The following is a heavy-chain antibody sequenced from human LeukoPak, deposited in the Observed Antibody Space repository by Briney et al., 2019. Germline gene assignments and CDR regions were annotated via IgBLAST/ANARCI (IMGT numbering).Heavy chain of an antibody. CDR2: ISAYNGNT. J-gene: IGHJ6*03. CDR3: AARSPPNYDFWSGYSDYYMDV. CDR1: GYTFTSYG. Sequence: SVKVSCKASGYTFTSYGISWVRQAPGQGLEWMGWISAYNGNTNYAQKLQGRVTMTTDTSTSTAYMELRSLRSDDTAVYYCAARSPPNYDFWSGYSDYYMDVWGKGNTVTVSS. V-gene: IGHV1-18*01. D-gene: IGHD3-3*01.